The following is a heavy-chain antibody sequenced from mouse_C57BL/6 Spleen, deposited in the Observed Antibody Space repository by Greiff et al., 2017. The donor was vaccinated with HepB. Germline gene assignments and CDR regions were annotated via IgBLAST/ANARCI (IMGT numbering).Heavy chain of an antibody. CDR3: VRAFKGAMDY. V-gene: IGHV10-1*01. CDR1: GFSFNTYA. J-gene: IGHJ4*01. Sequence: EVHLVESGGGLVQPKGSLKLSCAASGFSFNTYAMNWVRQAPGKGLEWVARIRSKSHNYATYYAESVKDRFTISRDDSESMLYLQMTNLKTEDTPMYYCVRAFKGAMDYWGQGTSVTVSS. CDR2: IRSKSHNYAT.